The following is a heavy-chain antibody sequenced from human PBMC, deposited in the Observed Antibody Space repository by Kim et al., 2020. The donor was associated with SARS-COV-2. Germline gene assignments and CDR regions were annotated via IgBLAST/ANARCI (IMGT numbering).Heavy chain of an antibody. CDR1: GFPFGAYE. D-gene: IGHD3-16*01. Sequence: GGSLRLSCAASGFPFGAYEMNWVRHAPGKGLEWVAHITTSGSYQNYADSVKGRFIISRDNAKNSLYLQMNSLRADDTAVYYCARDGGDIFDSWGQGTLVTVSS. V-gene: IGHV3-48*03. CDR2: ITTSGSYQ. J-gene: IGHJ4*02. CDR3: ARDGGDIFDS.